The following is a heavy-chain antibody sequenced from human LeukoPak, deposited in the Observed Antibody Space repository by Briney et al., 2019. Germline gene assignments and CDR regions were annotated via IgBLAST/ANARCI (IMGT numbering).Heavy chain of an antibody. Sequence: PSETLSLTCTVSGGSISSSSYYWGWIRQPPGKGLEWIGSIYYSGSTYYNPSLKSRVTISVDTSKNQFSLKLSSVTAADTAVYYCARVVQLVEFDYWGQGTLVTVSS. J-gene: IGHJ4*02. V-gene: IGHV4-39*07. D-gene: IGHD6-6*01. CDR1: GGSISSSSYY. CDR3: ARVVQLVEFDY. CDR2: IYYSGST.